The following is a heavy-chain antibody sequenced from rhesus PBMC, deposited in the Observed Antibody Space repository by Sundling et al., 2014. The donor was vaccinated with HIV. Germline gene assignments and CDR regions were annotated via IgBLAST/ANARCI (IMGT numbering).Heavy chain of an antibody. CDR3: VRDLKYDSWYYYGLES. CDR2: INGNGATT. D-gene: IGHD3-28*01. J-gene: IGHJ6*01. CDR1: GGSISSNFW. V-gene: IGHV4S9*01. Sequence: QVQLQESGPGLVKPSETLSLTCAVSGGSISSNFWWSWIRQTPRKGLEWIGTINGNGATTYYNSSLNNRVTLSRDTSKNQFSLNLNSMTAADTAVYYCVRDLKYDSWYYYGLESWGQGVVVTVSP.